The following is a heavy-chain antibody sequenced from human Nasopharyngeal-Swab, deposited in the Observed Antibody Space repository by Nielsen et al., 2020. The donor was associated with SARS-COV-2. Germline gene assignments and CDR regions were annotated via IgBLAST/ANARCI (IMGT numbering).Heavy chain of an antibody. V-gene: IGHV4-34*01. CDR3: ARGRVGAKDY. J-gene: IGHJ4*02. CDR1: GGSFSGYY. Sequence: SETLSLTCAVYGGSFSGYYWSWIRQPPGKGLEWIGEINHSGSTNYNPSLKSRVTTSVDTSKNQFSLKLSSVTAADTAVYYCARGRVGAKDYWGQGTLVTVSS. D-gene: IGHD1-26*01. CDR2: INHSGST.